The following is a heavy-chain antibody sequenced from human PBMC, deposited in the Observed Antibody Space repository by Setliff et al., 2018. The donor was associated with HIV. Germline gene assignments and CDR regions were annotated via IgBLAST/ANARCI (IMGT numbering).Heavy chain of an antibody. CDR1: GFTFSSYA. V-gene: IGHV3-23*01. J-gene: IGHJ6*03. CDR3: AKRGYVSAWYDEPVQFYQHMDV. D-gene: IGHD6-19*01. Sequence: GGSLRLSCAASGFTFSSYAMSWVRQAPGKGLEWVSGISDSGGSTYYGDSVKGRFTISRDNSKNTLYMQMNNLRAEDTAVYYCAKRGYVSAWYDEPVQFYQHMDVWGKGTTVTVSS. CDR2: ISDSGGST.